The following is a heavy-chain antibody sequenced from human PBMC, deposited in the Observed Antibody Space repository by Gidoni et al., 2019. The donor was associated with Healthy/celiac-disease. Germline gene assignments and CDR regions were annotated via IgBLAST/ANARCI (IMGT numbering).Heavy chain of an antibody. CDR1: GGSISSSSYY. Sequence: QLQLQESGPGLVKPSETLSLTCTVSGGSISSSSYYWGWIRQPPGKGLEWIGSIYYSGSTYYNPSLKSRVTISVDTSKNQFSLKLSSVTAADTAVYYCARHSGGGTVAGTIDIWGQGTMVTVSS. CDR3: ARHSGGGTVAGTIDI. D-gene: IGHD6-19*01. J-gene: IGHJ3*02. V-gene: IGHV4-39*01. CDR2: IYYSGST.